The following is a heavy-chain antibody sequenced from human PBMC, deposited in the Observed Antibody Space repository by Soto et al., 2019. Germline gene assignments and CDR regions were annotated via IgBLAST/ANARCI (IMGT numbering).Heavy chain of an antibody. D-gene: IGHD6-19*01. CDR1: GFTFSSYE. CDR3: ARDKEGIAVPGYFDY. J-gene: IGHJ4*02. CDR2: ISSSGSTI. V-gene: IGHV3-48*03. Sequence: PGGSLRLSCAASGFTFSSYEMNWVRQAPGKGLEWVSYISSSGSTIYYADSVKGRFTISRDNAKNSLYLQMNSLRAEDTAVYYCARDKEGIAVPGYFDYWGQGTLVTVSS.